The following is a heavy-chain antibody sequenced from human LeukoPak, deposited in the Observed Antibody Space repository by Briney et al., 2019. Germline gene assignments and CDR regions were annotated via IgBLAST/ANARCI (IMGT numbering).Heavy chain of an antibody. CDR1: GFTFNNAW. Sequence: GGSLRLSCAASGFTFNNAWMNWVRQAPGKGLEWVGRIKKRSDGGTTDYAAPVKDRFIISRDDSQDTLYLQMNTLKTEDTAVYYCTRDWYHAFDFWGQGTVVTASS. CDR2: IKKRSDGGTT. CDR3: TRDWYHAFDF. D-gene: IGHD3-9*01. V-gene: IGHV3-15*07. J-gene: IGHJ3*01.